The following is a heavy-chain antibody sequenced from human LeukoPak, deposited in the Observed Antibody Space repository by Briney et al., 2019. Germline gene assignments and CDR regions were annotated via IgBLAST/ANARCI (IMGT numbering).Heavy chain of an antibody. CDR1: GASTSSYS. CDR2: IFASGST. J-gene: IGHJ4*02. Sequence: PQTLSLTCTVSGASTSSYSWSWIRQPAGKGLEWIGRIFASGSTKYNPSLKSRVTMSVETSKNQFSLKLTSVTAADTAVYYCARFSQYSDSTYHDLGYWGQGTLVSVSS. CDR3: ARFSQYSDSTYHDLGY. V-gene: IGHV4-4*07. D-gene: IGHD3-22*01.